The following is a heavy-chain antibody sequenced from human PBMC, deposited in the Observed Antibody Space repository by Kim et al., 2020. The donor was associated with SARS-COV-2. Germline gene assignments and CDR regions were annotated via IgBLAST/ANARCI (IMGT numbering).Heavy chain of an antibody. CDR1: GFTFSGSA. D-gene: IGHD2-21*02. CDR2: IRSKANSYAT. Sequence: GGSLRLSCAASGFTFSGSAMHWVRQASGKGLEWVGRIRSKANSYATAYAASVKGRFTISRDDSKNTAYLQMNSLKTEDTAVYYCTRPVDCGGDCYSARDYWGQGTLVTVSS. CDR3: TRPVDCGGDCYSARDY. V-gene: IGHV3-73*01. J-gene: IGHJ4*02.